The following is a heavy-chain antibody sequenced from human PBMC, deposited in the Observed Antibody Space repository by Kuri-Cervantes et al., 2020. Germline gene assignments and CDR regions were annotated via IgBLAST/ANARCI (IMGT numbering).Heavy chain of an antibody. CDR1: GYTFTSYD. CDR3: ARDSVGSGIKGGYYYYYYGMDV. CDR2: MNPNSGNT. D-gene: IGHD3-10*01. Sequence: ASVKVSCKASGYTFTSYDINWVRQATGQGLEWMGWMNPNSGNTGYEQKFQGRVTMTRNTSISTAYMELSSLRSEDTAVYYCARDSVGSGIKGGYYYYYYGMDVWGQGTTVTVSS. V-gene: IGHV1-8*01. J-gene: IGHJ6*02.